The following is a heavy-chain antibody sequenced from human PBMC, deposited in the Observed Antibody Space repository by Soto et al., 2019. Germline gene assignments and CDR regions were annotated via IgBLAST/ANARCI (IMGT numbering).Heavy chain of an antibody. CDR1: GGSISSSNW. CDR3: ARDREAHYYGSGSYSY. CDR2: IYHSGST. J-gene: IGHJ4*02. V-gene: IGHV4-4*02. Sequence: SETLSLTCAVSGGSISSSNWWSWVRQPPGKGLEWIGEIYHSGSTNYNPSLKSRVTISVDKSKNQFSLKLSSVTAADTAVYYCARDREAHYYGSGSYSYWGQGTLVTVSS. D-gene: IGHD3-10*01.